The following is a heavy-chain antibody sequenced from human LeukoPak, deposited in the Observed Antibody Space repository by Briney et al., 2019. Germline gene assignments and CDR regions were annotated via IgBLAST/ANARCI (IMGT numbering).Heavy chain of an antibody. CDR2: IYYSGST. Sequence: SQTLSLTCTVSGVSISSGDYYWSWIRQPPGKGLEWIGYIYYSGSTYYNPSLKSRVTISVDTSKNQFSLKLRSVTAADTAVYYCARVTIWFGELGKNAFDIWGQGTMVTVSP. CDR1: GVSISSGDYY. D-gene: IGHD3-10*01. V-gene: IGHV4-30-4*01. J-gene: IGHJ3*02. CDR3: ARVTIWFGELGKNAFDI.